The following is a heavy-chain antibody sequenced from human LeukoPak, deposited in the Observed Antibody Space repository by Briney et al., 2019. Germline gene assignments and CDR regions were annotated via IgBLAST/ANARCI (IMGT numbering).Heavy chain of an antibody. CDR2: ISDSGPT. D-gene: IGHD5-24*01. V-gene: IGHV4-4*07. J-gene: IGHJ4*02. CDR1: AGSITGYY. CDR3: ARGTDMTPITGYCAFVY. Sequence: PSETLSLACTVSAGSITGYYWTWIRQPAGKGLEWIGRISDSGPTYYTPSLESRVTISLDTSNNQFSLKVTPVTAADTAVYYCARGTDMTPITGYCAFVYWGQGTLVSVSS.